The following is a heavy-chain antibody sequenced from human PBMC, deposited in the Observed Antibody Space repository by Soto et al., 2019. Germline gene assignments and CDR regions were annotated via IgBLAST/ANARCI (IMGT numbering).Heavy chain of an antibody. CDR1: GGSISSGGYY. V-gene: IGHV4-31*03. CDR3: ARGGVTDMADNWFDP. CDR2: IYYSGST. J-gene: IGHJ5*02. D-gene: IGHD5-18*01. Sequence: SETLSLTCTVSGGSISSGGYYWSWIRQHPGKGLEWIGYIYYSGSTYYNPSLKSRVTISVDTSKNQFSLKLSSVTAADTAVYYCARGGVTDMADNWFDPWGQGTLVTVSS.